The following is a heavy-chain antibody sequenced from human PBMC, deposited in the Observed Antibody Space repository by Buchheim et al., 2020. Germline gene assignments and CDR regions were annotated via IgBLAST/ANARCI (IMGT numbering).Heavy chain of an antibody. CDR2: VSSSGNSI. CDR1: GFTFSSYE. V-gene: IGHV3-48*03. J-gene: IGHJ5*02. D-gene: IGHD1-1*01. CDR3: AKDVERGGGNWCDP. Sequence: EVQLVESGGGLVQPGGSLRLSCAASGFTFSSYEMNWVRQAPGKGLEWVSYVSSSGNSIKYADSVKGRFTISRDNAKNSLYLQMNSLRVEDTAVYYCAKDVERGGGNWCDPWGQGTL.